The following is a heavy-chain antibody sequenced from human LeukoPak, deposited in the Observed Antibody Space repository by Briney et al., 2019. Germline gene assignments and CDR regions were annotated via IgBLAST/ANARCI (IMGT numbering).Heavy chain of an antibody. CDR3: ARGRYDFWSGYYTPYIDY. D-gene: IGHD3-3*01. CDR2: INHSGST. CDR1: GGSFSGYY. J-gene: IGHJ4*02. Sequence: PSETLSLTCAVYGGSFSGYYWSWIRQPPGKGLEWIGKINHSGSTNYNPSLKSRVTISVDTSKNQFSLKLSSVTAADTAVYYCARGRYDFWSGYYTPYIDYWGQGTLVTVSS. V-gene: IGHV4-34*01.